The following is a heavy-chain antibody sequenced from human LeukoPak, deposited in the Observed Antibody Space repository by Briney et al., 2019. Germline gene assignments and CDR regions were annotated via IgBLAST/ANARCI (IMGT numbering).Heavy chain of an antibody. J-gene: IGHJ4*02. D-gene: IGHD1-1*01. V-gene: IGHV1-8*01. CDR1: GYTFTSYD. CDR3: ARVDWRVSADDY. CDR2: MNPNSGNT. Sequence: ASVKVSCKASGYTFTSYDINWARQATGQGLEWMGWMNPNSGNTGYAQKFQGRVTMTRNTSISTAYMELSNLRSEDTAVYYCARVDWRVSADDYWGQGTLVTVSS.